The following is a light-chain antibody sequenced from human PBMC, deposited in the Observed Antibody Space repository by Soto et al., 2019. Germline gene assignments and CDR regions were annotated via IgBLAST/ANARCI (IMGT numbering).Light chain of an antibody. J-gene: IGKJ1*01. Sequence: EIVLTQSPGTLSLSPGARATXXXXASQTLRSGYLAWYXHKPGXXPXXLIYDVSSRATGIPDRFSGSGSGTDFPLTISSLHSEDFGVYYCQQYDNWWTFGQGTKVDIK. V-gene: IGKV3-20*01. CDR2: DVS. CDR1: QTLRSGY. CDR3: QQYDNWWT.